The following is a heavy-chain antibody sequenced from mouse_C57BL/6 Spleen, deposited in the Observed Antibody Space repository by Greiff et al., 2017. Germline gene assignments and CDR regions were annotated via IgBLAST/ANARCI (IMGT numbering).Heavy chain of an antibody. CDR2: ISSGSSTI. CDR3: ASPYYYGSSSFDY. J-gene: IGHJ2*01. D-gene: IGHD1-1*01. Sequence: EVQGVESGGGLVKPGGSLKLSCAASGFTFSDYGMHWVRQAPEKGLEWVAYISSGSSTIYYADTVKGRFTISRDNAKNTLFLQMTSLRSEDTAMYYCASPYYYGSSSFDYWGQGTTLTVSS. CDR1: GFTFSDYG. V-gene: IGHV5-17*01.